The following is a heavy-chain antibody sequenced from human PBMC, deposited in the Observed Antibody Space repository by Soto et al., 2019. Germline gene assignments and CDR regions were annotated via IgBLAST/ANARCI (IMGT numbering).Heavy chain of an antibody. D-gene: IGHD2-15*01. V-gene: IGHV4-30-4*01. CDR3: ARDECSGGSCYPRNGMDV. CDR2: IYYSGST. CDR1: GGSISSGDYY. J-gene: IGHJ6*02. Sequence: SETLSLTCTVSGGSISSGDYYWSWIRQPPGKGLEWIGYIYYSGSTYYNPSLKSRVTISVDTSKNQFSLKLSSVTAADTAVYYCARDECSGGSCYPRNGMDVWGQGTTVTVSS.